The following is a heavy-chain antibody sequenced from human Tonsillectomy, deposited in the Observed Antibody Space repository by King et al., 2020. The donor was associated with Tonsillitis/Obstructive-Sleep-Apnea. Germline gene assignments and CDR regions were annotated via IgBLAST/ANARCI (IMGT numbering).Heavy chain of an antibody. CDR1: GGSFSGYS. CDR3: ARGTPETAFDI. V-gene: IGHV4-34*01. J-gene: IGHJ3*02. CDR2: IDHSGST. Sequence: VQLQQWGAGLLTPSETLSLTGAVYGGSFSGYSWTCIRQSPGTGLEWIVEIDHSGSTNDNTSLKSRVTMSVETSKNQFSLKLRSVTAADTAVYYCARGTPETAFDIWGQGTMVTVSS. D-gene: IGHD1-14*01.